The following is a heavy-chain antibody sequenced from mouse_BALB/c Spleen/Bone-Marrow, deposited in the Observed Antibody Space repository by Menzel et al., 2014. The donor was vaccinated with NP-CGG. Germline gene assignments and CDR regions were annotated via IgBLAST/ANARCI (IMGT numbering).Heavy chain of an antibody. CDR1: GYSFTGYN. V-gene: IGHV1-39*01. Sequence: VQLKESGPELEKPGASVKISCKASGYSFTGYNMNWVKQYNGQSLEWIGNVDPYYGATTYNQKFKGKATLTVDKSSSTAYMQLERLTSEDSAVYYCARSYNSYAFCGQGTTLTVPS. J-gene: IGHJ2*01. CDR3: ARSYNSYAF. CDR2: VDPYYGAT.